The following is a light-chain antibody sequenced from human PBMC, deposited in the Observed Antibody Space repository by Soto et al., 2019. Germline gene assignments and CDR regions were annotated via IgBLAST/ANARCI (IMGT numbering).Light chain of an antibody. CDR1: QSVSSDY. J-gene: IGKJ2*01. Sequence: EIVLTQSPGTLSLSPGERATLSCRASQSVSSDYLAWYQQRPGQAPRLLIYAASSRATGIPDRFSGSGSGTDFTLTISRLEPEDFATYFCQQTLNTPYTFGQGTKL. CDR2: AAS. V-gene: IGKV3-20*01. CDR3: QQTLNTPYT.